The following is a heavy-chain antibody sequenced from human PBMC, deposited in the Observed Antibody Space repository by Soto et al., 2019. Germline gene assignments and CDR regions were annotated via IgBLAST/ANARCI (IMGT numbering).Heavy chain of an antibody. CDR2: INPSGGST. D-gene: IGHD5-18*01. V-gene: IGHV1-46*03. CDR1: GYTFTSYY. J-gene: IGHJ5*02. Sequence: ASVKVSCKASGYTFTSYYMHWVRQAPGQGLEWMGIINPSGGSTSYAQRFQGRVTMTRDTSTSTVYMELSSLRSEDTAVYYCARVYPSDTRYGYVGNNWFDPWGQGTLVTVSS. CDR3: ARVYPSDTRYGYVGNNWFDP.